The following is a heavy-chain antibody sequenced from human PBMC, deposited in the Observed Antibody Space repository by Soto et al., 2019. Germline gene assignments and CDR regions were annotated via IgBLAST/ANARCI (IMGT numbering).Heavy chain of an antibody. CDR2: ISSSSSYI. CDR1: GGTCSSYS. Sequence: AGGSLRHSCAASGGTCSSYSMSWVRQATGKGLEWVSSISSSSSYIYYADSVKGRFTISRDNAKNSLYLQMNSLRAEDTAVYYCARVSRTYYYDSSGYASLWGQGTMVTVSS. J-gene: IGHJ3*01. V-gene: IGHV3-21*01. CDR3: ARVSRTYYYDSSGYASL. D-gene: IGHD3-22*01.